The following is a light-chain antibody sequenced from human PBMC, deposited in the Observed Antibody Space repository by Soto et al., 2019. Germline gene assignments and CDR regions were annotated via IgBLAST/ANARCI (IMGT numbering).Light chain of an antibody. V-gene: IGLV1-36*01. CDR3: ASCDDSLKGWV. CDR1: SSNIGNNA. CDR2: YDD. Sequence: QSVLTQPPSVSEAPRQRVTISCSGSSSNIGNNAVNWYQQLPGKAPKLLIYYDDLRPSGVSDRFSGSKSGTSASLAISGLQCEDEADYYCASCDDSLKGWVFGGGTQLTVL. J-gene: IGLJ3*02.